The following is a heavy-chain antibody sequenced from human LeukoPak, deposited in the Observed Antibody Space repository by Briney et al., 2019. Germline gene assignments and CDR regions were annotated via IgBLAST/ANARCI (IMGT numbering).Heavy chain of an antibody. J-gene: IGHJ4*02. CDR2: ISSSSSYI. CDR1: RFTFSSYS. V-gene: IGHV3-21*01. D-gene: IGHD3-10*01. Sequence: GGSLRLSCAASRFTFSSYSMNWVRQAPGKGLEWVSSISSSSSYIYYADSVKGRFTISRDNAKNSMYLQMNSLRAEDTAVYYCASQYGSGSYPLGYWGQGTLVTVSS. CDR3: ASQYGSGSYPLGY.